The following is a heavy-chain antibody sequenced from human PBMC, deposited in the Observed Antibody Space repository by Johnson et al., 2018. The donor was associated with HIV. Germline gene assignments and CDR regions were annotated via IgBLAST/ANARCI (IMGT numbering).Heavy chain of an antibody. CDR2: INNNASSV. CDR1: GFTFSDYY. CDR3: VRGGYYYDQAGAFDI. Sequence: QMQLVESGGGLVKPGGSLRLSCAASGFTFSDYYMSWIRQAPGKGLEWVSYINNNASSVYYADSVKGRFTISRDNAKNTLYLQMNSLRAEDTAVYYCVRGGYYYDQAGAFDIWGQGTMVTVSS. V-gene: IGHV3-11*04. D-gene: IGHD3-22*01. J-gene: IGHJ3*02.